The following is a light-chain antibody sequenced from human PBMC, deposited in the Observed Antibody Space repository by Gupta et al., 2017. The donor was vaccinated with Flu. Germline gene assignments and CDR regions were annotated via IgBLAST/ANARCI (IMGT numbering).Light chain of an antibody. V-gene: IGLV1-51*01. CDR3: GTWNNSIRAVV. Sequence: TQPPSLSEAPALKVTISCSGSSSNTAINYVSWYQHHPGAAPKLIIFDAHKRPSGVANRFSGSKSGTSAALAITGRQIEDEADYYCGTWNNSIRAVVFGGGTKLTV. CDR2: DAH. CDR1: SSNTAINY. J-gene: IGLJ3*02.